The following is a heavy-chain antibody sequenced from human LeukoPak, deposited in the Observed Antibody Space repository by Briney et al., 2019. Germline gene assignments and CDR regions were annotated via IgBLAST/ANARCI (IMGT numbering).Heavy chain of an antibody. CDR2: IYHSGST. CDR1: GYSISSGYY. J-gene: IGHJ2*01. CDR3: ARVWGYCSSTSCYIYSDL. Sequence: PSETLSLTCTVSGYSISSGYYWGWIRQPPGKGLECIGSIYHSGSTYYNPSLKSRVTISVDTSKNQFSLKLSSVTAADTAVYYCARVWGYCSSTSCYIYSDLWGRGTLVTVSS. D-gene: IGHD2-2*02. V-gene: IGHV4-38-2*02.